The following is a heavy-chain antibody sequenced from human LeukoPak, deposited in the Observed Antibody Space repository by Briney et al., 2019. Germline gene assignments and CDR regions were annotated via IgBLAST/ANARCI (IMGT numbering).Heavy chain of an antibody. J-gene: IGHJ4*02. CDR2: INSDGSST. CDR1: EFTFSPYW. CDR3: AREPGSSPDFDN. V-gene: IGHV3-74*01. D-gene: IGHD6-6*01. Sequence: GGSLRLSCAASEFTFSPYWMHWVRQAPGKGLVWISRINSDGSSTSYADSVKGRFTISRDNSKNMLYLQMNSLGAEDTAVYYCAREPGSSPDFDNWGQGTLVTVSS.